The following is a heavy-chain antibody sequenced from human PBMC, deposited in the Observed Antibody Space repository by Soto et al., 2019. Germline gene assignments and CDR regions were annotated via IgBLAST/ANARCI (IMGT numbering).Heavy chain of an antibody. J-gene: IGHJ6*02. CDR2: VSTNGRST. CDR3: AKDRAFNYFYGMDV. D-gene: IGHD3-10*01. CDR1: GLAFGNYA. Sequence: GGSLRLSCRASGLAFGNYAMNWVRQVPGRGLEWVAGVSTNGRSTYYADSVRGRFTISRDNSKITVYLQMNSLRAEDTAVYYCAKDRAFNYFYGMDVWGHGTTVTVSS. V-gene: IGHV3-23*01.